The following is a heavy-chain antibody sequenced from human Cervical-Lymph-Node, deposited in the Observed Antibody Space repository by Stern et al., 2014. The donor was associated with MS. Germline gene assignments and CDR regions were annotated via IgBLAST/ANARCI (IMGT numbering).Heavy chain of an antibody. V-gene: IGHV3-30*01. Sequence: VQLVEPGGGVVQPGRSLRLYCAASGFTFSSYAMHWVRQAPGKGLEWVAVISYYGSNKYYADSVKGRFTISRDNSKNTLYLQMNSLRAEDTAVYYCARDWVDNWFDPWGQGTLVTVSS. CDR2: ISYYGSNK. CDR3: ARDWVDNWFDP. D-gene: IGHD2-15*01. J-gene: IGHJ5*02. CDR1: GFTFSSYA.